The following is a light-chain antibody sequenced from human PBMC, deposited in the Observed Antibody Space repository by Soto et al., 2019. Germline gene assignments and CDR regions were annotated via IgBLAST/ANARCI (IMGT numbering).Light chain of an antibody. CDR3: AAWDNSLNGYV. J-gene: IGLJ1*01. Sequence: QSVLTQPPSASGTPGQRVAISCSGASSNIGSTRANWYRQLPGSAPKLLIYSDNQRPSGVPDRFSGSKSGTPASLAISGLQSEDEADYYCAAWDNSLNGYVFGTGTKLTVL. CDR2: SDN. V-gene: IGLV1-44*01. CDR1: SSNIGSTR.